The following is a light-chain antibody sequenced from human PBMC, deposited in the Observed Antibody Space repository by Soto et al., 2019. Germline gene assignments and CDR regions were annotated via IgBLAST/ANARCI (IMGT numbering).Light chain of an antibody. Sequence: EIVLTLSLGTLSLYPGERATLSCRASQSVTSNYLAWYQQKPGQAPRLLIYGASSRATGIPDRFSGSGSGTEFTLTISSLQSEDFATYYCQQYYSYPMTFGQGSKVDI. CDR2: GAS. CDR3: QQYYSYPMT. J-gene: IGKJ1*01. CDR1: QSVTSNY. V-gene: IGKV3-20*01.